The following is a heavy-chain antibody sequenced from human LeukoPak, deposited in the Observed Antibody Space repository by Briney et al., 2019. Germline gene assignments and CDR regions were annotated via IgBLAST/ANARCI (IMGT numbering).Heavy chain of an antibody. CDR3: TTSWIRFLEWLAY. V-gene: IGHV3-15*01. CDR2: IKSKTDGGTT. Sequence: PGGSLRLSCAASGFTFSNAWMSWVRQAPGKGLEWVGRIKSKTDGGTTDYAAPVKGRFTISRDDSKNTLYLQMNSLKTEDTAVYYCTTSWIRFLEWLAYWGQGTLVTVSS. D-gene: IGHD3-3*01. J-gene: IGHJ4*02. CDR1: GFTFSNAW.